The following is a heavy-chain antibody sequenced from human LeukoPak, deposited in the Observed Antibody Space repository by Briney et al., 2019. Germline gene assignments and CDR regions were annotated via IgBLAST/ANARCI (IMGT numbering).Heavy chain of an antibody. Sequence: PSETLSLTCTVSGGSISSSSYYWGWIRQPPGKGLEWIGSISSSGSTYYNPSHKSRVTISVDMSKNQFSLKLTSVTAADTAVYFCARPVTVIRGVGWFDPWGQGTLVTVSS. CDR2: ISSSGST. CDR3: ARPVTVIRGVGWFDP. CDR1: GGSISSSSYY. D-gene: IGHD3-10*01. V-gene: IGHV4-39*01. J-gene: IGHJ5*02.